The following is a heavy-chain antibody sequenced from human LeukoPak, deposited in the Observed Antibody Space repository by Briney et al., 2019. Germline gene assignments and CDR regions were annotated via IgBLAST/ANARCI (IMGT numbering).Heavy chain of an antibody. CDR1: GFTFNSYA. CDR2: ISYDGSKT. CDR3: ARDYCSSPTCYMFHGTPRLED. D-gene: IGHD2-2*01. Sequence: GGSLRLSCAASGFTFNSYAMHWVRQAPGKGLEWVAVISYDGSKTYYAESLKGRFTISRDNSKNTLDLQMHSLGAEDTAVYYCARDYCSSPTCYMFHGTPRLEDWGQGTLVTVSS. V-gene: IGHV3-30*03. J-gene: IGHJ4*02.